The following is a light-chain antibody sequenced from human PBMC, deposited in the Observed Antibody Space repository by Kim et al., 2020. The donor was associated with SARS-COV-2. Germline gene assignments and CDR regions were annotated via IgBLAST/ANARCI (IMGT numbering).Light chain of an antibody. CDR3: NSRDSSGHHWV. CDR1: SLRSYY. V-gene: IGLV3-19*01. CDR2: GKN. Sequence: SSELTQDPAVSVALGQTGRITCQGDSLRSYYASWYQQKPGQAPVLVIYGKNNRPSGIPDRFSGSSSGNTASLTITGAQAEDEADYYCNSRDSSGHHWVFGGGTKLTVL. J-gene: IGLJ3*02.